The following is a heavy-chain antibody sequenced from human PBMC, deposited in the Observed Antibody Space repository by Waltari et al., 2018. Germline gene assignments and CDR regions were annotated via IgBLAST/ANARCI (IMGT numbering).Heavy chain of an antibody. CDR2: ISYDGSNK. D-gene: IGHD6-19*01. J-gene: IGHJ4*02. CDR3: AKVAVAGTSDY. CDR1: GFTFSSYG. V-gene: IGHV3-30*18. Sequence: QVQLVESGGGVVQPGRSLRLSCAASGFTFSSYGMHWVRQAPGKGLEGVAVISYDGSNKYYADSVKGRFTISRDNSKNTLYLQMNSLRAEDTAVYYCAKVAVAGTSDYWGQGTLVSVSS.